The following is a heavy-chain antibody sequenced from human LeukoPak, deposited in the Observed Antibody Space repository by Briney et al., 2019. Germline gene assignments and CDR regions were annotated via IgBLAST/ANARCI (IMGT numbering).Heavy chain of an antibody. D-gene: IGHD1-14*01. CDR1: GGSFSGYY. Sequence: SETLSLTCAVYGGSFSGYYWSWICQPPGKGLEWIGEINHSGSTNYNPSLKSRVTISVDTSKNQFSLKLSSVTAADTAVYYCARAPNLPPGNWFDPWGQGTLATVSS. V-gene: IGHV4-34*01. J-gene: IGHJ5*02. CDR2: INHSGST. CDR3: ARAPNLPPGNWFDP.